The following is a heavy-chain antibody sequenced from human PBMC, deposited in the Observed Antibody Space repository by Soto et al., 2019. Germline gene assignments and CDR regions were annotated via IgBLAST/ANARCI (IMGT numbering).Heavy chain of an antibody. CDR2: TSHLETT. Sequence: TQSLTCRLCVVTMSYGAYSSSLIRHSPWKGLESLGYTSHLETTYYTPSLKRRLSLSIDRTRNQFSLSLSSMTAADQAVYSCGRGGGYDSFDFWGRGIQVNFST. CDR3: GRGGGYDSFDF. J-gene: IGHJ4*02. V-gene: IGHV4-30-2*06. D-gene: IGHD2-15*01. CDR1: VVTMSYGAYS.